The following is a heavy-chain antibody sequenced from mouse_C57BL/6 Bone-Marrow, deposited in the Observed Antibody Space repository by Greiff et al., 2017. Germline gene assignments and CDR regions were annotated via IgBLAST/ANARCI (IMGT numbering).Heavy chain of an antibody. CDR2: ISDGGSYT. CDR3: ARVAYGFYAMDY. D-gene: IGHD2-2*01. J-gene: IGHJ4*01. CDR1: GFTFSSYA. Sequence: GGLVKPGGSLKLSCAASGFTFSSYAMSWVRQTPEKRLEWVATISDGGSYTYYPDNVKGRFTISRDNAKNNLYLQMSHLKSEDTAMYYCARVAYGFYAMDYWGQGTSVTVSS. V-gene: IGHV5-4*01.